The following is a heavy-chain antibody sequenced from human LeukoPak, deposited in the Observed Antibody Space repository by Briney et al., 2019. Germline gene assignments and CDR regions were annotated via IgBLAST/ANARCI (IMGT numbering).Heavy chain of an antibody. V-gene: IGHV3-23*01. CDR3: AKWMVRRDFWSGAFDI. J-gene: IGHJ3*02. CDR2: ISGSGYNS. Sequence: GGSLRLSCAASGFTFSSYAMTWVRQAPGKGLEWVSAISGSGYNSYYADSVKRRFTISRDNSKNTLFLQMNSLRGEDTAIYYCAKWMVRRDFWSGAFDIWGQGTMVTV. CDR1: GFTFSSYA. D-gene: IGHD3-3*01.